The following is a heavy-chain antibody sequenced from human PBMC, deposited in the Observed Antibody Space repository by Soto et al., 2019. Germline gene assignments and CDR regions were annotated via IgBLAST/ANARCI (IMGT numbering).Heavy chain of an antibody. CDR1: GGSISSYY. CDR2: IYYSGST. J-gene: IGHJ6*02. CDR3: ARDVDYGYYYGMDV. V-gene: IGHV4-59*01. D-gene: IGHD4-17*01. Sequence: QVQLQESGPGLVKPSETLSLTCTVSGGSISSYYWSWIRQPPGKGLEWIGYIYYSGSTNYNPSLKSRVTISVGTSKNHFSLKLSSVTAADTAVYYCARDVDYGYYYGMDVWGQGTTVTVSS.